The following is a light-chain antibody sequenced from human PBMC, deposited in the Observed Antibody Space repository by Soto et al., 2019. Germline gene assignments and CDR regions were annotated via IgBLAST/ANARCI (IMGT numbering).Light chain of an antibody. CDR2: EGT. CDR3: STYAGRVV. Sequence: QSALTQPASVSGSPGQSITISCTGTSSDVGSYNLVSWYQQHPGKAPKLMIYEGTNRPSGVSNRFSGSKSGNTASLTISGLQAEDEAHYYCSTYAGRVVFGGGTQLTVL. V-gene: IGLV2-23*01. J-gene: IGLJ2*01. CDR1: SSDVGSYNL.